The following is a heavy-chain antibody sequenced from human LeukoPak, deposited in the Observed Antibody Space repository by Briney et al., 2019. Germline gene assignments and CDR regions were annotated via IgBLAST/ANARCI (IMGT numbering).Heavy chain of an antibody. D-gene: IGHD3-16*01. Sequence: GGSLRLSCAASGFTSIAYALTWARQAPGKGLEWVSGISGGGVTTYYADSVKGRFTISRDNSKNTLYLQMNSLRADDTAIYYCARNQQLGGHSYYYYGMDVWGQGTTVTVSS. CDR2: ISGGGVTT. V-gene: IGHV3-23*01. CDR1: GFTSIAYA. J-gene: IGHJ6*02. CDR3: ARNQQLGGHSYYYYGMDV.